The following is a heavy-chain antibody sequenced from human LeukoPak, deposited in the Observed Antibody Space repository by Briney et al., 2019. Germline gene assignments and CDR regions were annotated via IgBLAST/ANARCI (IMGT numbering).Heavy chain of an antibody. D-gene: IGHD3-3*01. CDR1: GGSMSSYY. J-gene: IGHJ4*02. V-gene: IGHV4-4*07. Sequence: SETLSLTCTVSGGSMSSYYWSWIRQPAGKGLEWIGRIYTSGSTNYNPSLKSRVTMSVDTSKNQFSLKLSSVTAADTAVYYCARGIIQYDFWSGYYAPYFDYWGQGTLVTVSS. CDR3: ARGIIQYDFWSGYYAPYFDY. CDR2: IYTSGST.